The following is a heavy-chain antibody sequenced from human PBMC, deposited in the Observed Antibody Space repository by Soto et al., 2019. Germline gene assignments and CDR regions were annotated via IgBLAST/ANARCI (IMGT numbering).Heavy chain of an antibody. J-gene: IGHJ6*02. CDR3: ARQGVGARKYHYKHLDV. CDR1: GFSFVDYI. CDR2: ISYDATSK. V-gene: IGHV3-30-3*01. Sequence: GGSLRLSCVTSGFSFVDYIIHCFRHSPWKCLEWVTLISYDATSKFFADSVKGRFTISRDNSKNTLYLQMNSLRAEDTAVYYCARQGVGARKYHYKHLDVWGQGTTVTVSS. D-gene: IGHD1-26*01.